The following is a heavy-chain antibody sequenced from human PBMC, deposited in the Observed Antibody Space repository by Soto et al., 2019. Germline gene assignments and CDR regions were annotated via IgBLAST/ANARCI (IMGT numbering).Heavy chain of an antibody. CDR1: GFSLSTSGVG. Sequence: SGPTLVNPTQTLTLTCTFSGFSLSTSGVGVGWIRQPPGKALEWLALIYWDDDKRYSPSLKGRLTLTKDTSKNQVVLTMTNMDPVDTATYYCARIPTAYDSSGSMDVWGQGTTVTVS. D-gene: IGHD3-22*01. CDR2: IYWDDDK. CDR3: ARIPTAYDSSGSMDV. J-gene: IGHJ6*02. V-gene: IGHV2-5*02.